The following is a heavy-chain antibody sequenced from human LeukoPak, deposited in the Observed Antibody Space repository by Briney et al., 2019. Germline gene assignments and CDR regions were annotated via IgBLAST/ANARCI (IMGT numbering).Heavy chain of an antibody. Sequence: PSETLSLTCTVSGVSVSSFYWSWSRQPPGKGLEWIGYIYYSGSTNYNPSLKSRVTISVDTSKNQFSLKLSSVTAADTAVYYCARGLQRIIDYWGQGTLVTVSS. CDR2: IYYSGST. J-gene: IGHJ4*02. CDR3: ARGLQRIIDY. CDR1: GVSVSSFY. D-gene: IGHD3-10*01. V-gene: IGHV4-59*02.